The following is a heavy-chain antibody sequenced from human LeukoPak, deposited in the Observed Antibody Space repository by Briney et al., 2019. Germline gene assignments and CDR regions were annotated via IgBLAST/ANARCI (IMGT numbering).Heavy chain of an antibody. D-gene: IGHD3-22*01. Sequence: PGGSRRLSCAASGFTFSGYAMSWVRQAPGKGLEWVSAISGSGGSTYYADSVKGRFTISRDNSKNTLYLQMNSLRAEDTAVYYCAISPGRTMIVVRDSYFDYWGQGTLVTVSS. J-gene: IGHJ4*02. V-gene: IGHV3-23*01. CDR1: GFTFSGYA. CDR3: AISPGRTMIVVRDSYFDY. CDR2: ISGSGGST.